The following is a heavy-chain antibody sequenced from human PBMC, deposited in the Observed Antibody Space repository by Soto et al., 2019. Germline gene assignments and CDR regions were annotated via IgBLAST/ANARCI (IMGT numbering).Heavy chain of an antibody. CDR3: ARGEGLMGVRDRLRREVKY. D-gene: IGHD1-26*01. J-gene: IGHJ4*02. CDR2: MNPNSGNT. CDR1: GYTFTSYD. V-gene: IGHV1-8*01. Sequence: QVQLVQSGAEVKKPGASVKVSCKASGYTFTSYDINWVRQATGQGLEWMGWMNPNSGNTGYAQKFQGRVTMTRNTSISTAYMELSSLRSEYTAVYYCARGEGLMGVRDRLRREVKYWGQGTLVTVSS.